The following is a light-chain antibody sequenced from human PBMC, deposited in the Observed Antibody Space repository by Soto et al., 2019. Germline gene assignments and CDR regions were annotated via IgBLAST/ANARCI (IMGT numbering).Light chain of an antibody. J-gene: IGKJ5*01. CDR3: QQRSNWPPIT. Sequence: EIVMTQSPATLSVSPGERATLSCRASQSLSINLAWYQQKPGQAPRLLIYSASTRATGIPSRFSGSGSGTEFTLTISSLEPEDFAVYYCQQRSNWPPITFGQGTRLEIK. CDR2: SAS. V-gene: IGKV3-15*01. CDR1: QSLSIN.